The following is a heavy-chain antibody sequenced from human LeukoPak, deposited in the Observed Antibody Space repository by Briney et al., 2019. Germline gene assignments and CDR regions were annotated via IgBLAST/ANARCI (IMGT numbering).Heavy chain of an antibody. CDR3: ARDNYYDKERGGVSDY. D-gene: IGHD3-22*01. V-gene: IGHV1-3*01. J-gene: IGHJ4*02. CDR1: GYTFTSYA. Sequence: GASVKVSCKASGYTFTSYAMHWVRQAPGQRLEWMGWINAGNGNTKYSQKFQGRVTITRDTSASTAYMELSSLRSEDTAVYYCARDNYYDKERGGVSDYWGQGTLVTVSS. CDR2: INAGNGNT.